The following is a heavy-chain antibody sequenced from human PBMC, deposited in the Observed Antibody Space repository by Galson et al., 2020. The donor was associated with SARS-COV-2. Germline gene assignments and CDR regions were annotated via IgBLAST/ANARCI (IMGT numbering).Heavy chain of an antibody. D-gene: IGHD3-3*01. CDR3: ARAAQTYYDFWSGYYNAPHFDY. J-gene: IGHJ4*02. CDR2: IYYSGST. CDR1: GGSISSSSYY. Sequence: SETLSLTCTVSGGSISSSSYYWGWIRQPPGKGLEWIGSIYYSGSTNYNPSLKSRVTISVDTSKNQFSLKLSSVTAADTAVYYCARAAQTYYDFWSGYYNAPHFDYRGQGTLVTVSS. V-gene: IGHV4-39*07.